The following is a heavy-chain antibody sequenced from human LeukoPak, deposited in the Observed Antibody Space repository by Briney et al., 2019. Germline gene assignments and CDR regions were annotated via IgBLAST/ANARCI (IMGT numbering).Heavy chain of an antibody. V-gene: IGHV3-11*01. CDR2: ISSSGSTI. D-gene: IGHD4-11*01. CDR3: ARDKRASTVTTGGGYYYYGMDV. CDR1: GFTFSDYY. J-gene: IGHJ6*02. Sequence: PGGSLRLSCAASGFTFSDYYMSWIRQAPGKGLEWVSYISSSGSTIYYAGSVKGRFTISRDNAKNSLYLQMNSLRAEDTAVYYCARDKRASTVTTGGGYYYYGMDVWGQGTTVTVSS.